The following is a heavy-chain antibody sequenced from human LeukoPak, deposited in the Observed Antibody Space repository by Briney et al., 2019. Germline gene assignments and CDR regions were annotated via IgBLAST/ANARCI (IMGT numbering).Heavy chain of an antibody. J-gene: IGHJ4*02. CDR2: VYHRGTT. D-gene: IGHD5-12*01. Sequence: SETLSLTCAVSGGSISGGGYFWSWIRQPPGKGLEWIGYVYHRGTTLYNPSLKSLKSRVTISVDKSKNQFSLKVKSVTAADTAIYYCARDTRIEWLRFLDYWGQGILVTVSS. CDR1: GGSISGGGYF. CDR3: ARDTRIEWLRFLDY. V-gene: IGHV4-30-2*01.